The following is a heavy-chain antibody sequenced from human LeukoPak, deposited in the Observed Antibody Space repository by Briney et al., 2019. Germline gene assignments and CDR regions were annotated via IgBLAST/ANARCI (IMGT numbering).Heavy chain of an antibody. CDR2: IYYSGSS. CDR3: ARDNLRLWFGELLTIDY. J-gene: IGHJ4*02. D-gene: IGHD3-10*01. V-gene: IGHV4-59*12. CDR1: GDSISGFY. Sequence: SETLSLTCTVSGDSISGFYWSWIRQPPGKGLEWIGYIYYSGSSNYNPSLKSRVTISVETSKSQFSLKLTSVTAADTAVYYCARDNLRLWFGELLTIDYWGQGTLVTVSS.